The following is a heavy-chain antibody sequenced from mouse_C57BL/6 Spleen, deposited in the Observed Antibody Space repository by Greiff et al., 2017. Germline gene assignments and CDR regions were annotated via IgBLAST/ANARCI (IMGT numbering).Heavy chain of an antibody. D-gene: IGHD1-1*01. CDR3: AAGLGVYYYGSSSY. J-gene: IGHJ2*01. CDR1: GYTFTSYN. CDR2: IYPGNGDT. Sequence: QVQLQQSGAELVRPGASVKMSCKASGYTFTSYNMHWVKQTPRQGLEWIGAIYPGNGDTSYNQKFKGKATLTVDKSSSTAYMQLSSLTSEDSAVYFCAAGLGVYYYGSSSYWGQGTTLTVSS. V-gene: IGHV1-12*01.